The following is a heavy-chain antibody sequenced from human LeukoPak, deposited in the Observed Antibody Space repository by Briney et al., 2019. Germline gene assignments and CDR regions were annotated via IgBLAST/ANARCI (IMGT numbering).Heavy chain of an antibody. V-gene: IGHV1-69*13. CDR3: ARGVLLWFGEFHNHFDY. CDR1: GGTFSKYT. J-gene: IGHJ4*02. CDR2: ITPLFGTA. Sequence: GASVKVSCKASGGTFSKYTISWVRQRPGQGLEWMGGITPLFGTANYAQKFQGRVTITADESASTAYMELSSLRSEDTAVYYCARGVLLWFGEFHNHFDYWGQGTLVTVSS. D-gene: IGHD3-10*01.